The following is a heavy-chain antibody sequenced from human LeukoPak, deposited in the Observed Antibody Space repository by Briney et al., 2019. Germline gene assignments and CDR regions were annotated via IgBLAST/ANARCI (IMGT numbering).Heavy chain of an antibody. CDR3: ARDGGIAARPSRPSGYYYGMDV. Sequence: SETLSLTCTVSGGSISSGGYYWSWIRQHPGKGLEWIGYIYYSGSTYYNPPLKSRVTISVDTSKNQFSLKLSSVTAADTAVYYCARDGGIAARPSRPSGYYYGMDVWGQGTTVTVSS. CDR1: GGSISSGGYY. CDR2: IYYSGST. V-gene: IGHV4-31*03. J-gene: IGHJ6*02. D-gene: IGHD6-6*01.